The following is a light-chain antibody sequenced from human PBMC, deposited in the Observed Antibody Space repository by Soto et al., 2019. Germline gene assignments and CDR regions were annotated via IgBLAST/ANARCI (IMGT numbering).Light chain of an antibody. CDR2: EVS. CDR1: SSDVGGFTY. Sequence: QSALTQPPSASGSPGQSVTISCTGTSSDVGGFTYVSWYQQHPGKAPKLMIYEVSKRSSGVPDRFSGSKSGNTASLTVSGLQADDEADYYCISYAASNNLVFGGGTKLTVL. V-gene: IGLV2-8*01. J-gene: IGLJ3*02. CDR3: ISYAASNNLV.